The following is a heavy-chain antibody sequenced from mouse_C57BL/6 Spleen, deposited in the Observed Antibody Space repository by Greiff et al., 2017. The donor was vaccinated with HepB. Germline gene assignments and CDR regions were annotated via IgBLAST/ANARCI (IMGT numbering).Heavy chain of an antibody. CDR1: GFTFSDYY. J-gene: IGHJ3*01. CDR2: INYDGSST. CDR3: AREGGYSNFGGFAY. D-gene: IGHD2-5*01. V-gene: IGHV5-16*01. Sequence: DVKLVESEGGLVQPGSSMKLSCTASGFTFSDYYMAWVRQVPEKGLEWVANINYDGSSTYYLDSLKSRFIISRDNAKNSLYLQMSSLKSEDTATYYCAREGGYSNFGGFAYWGQGTLVTVSA.